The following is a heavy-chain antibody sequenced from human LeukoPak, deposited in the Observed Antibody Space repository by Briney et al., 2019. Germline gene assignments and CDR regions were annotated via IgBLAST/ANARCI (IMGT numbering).Heavy chain of an antibody. CDR1: GFTFSSYS. Sequence: KTGGSLRLSCAASGFTFSSYSMTWVRQAPGKGLEWVSSISSSSSHIYYADSVKGRVTISRDNAKNSLYLQMNSLRAEDTAVYYCARDPIATSAFDIWGQGTMVTVSS. V-gene: IGHV3-21*01. D-gene: IGHD1-26*01. J-gene: IGHJ3*02. CDR3: ARDPIATSAFDI. CDR2: ISSSSSHI.